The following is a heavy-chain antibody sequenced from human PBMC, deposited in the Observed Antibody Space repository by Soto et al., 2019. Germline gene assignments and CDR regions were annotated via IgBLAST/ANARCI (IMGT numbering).Heavy chain of an antibody. J-gene: IGHJ6*02. Sequence: ASVKVSCKASGYTFTDYYMHWVRQAPGQGLEWMGWINPNSGGTNYAQKFQGRVTMTRDTSISTAYMELSRLRSDDTAVYYCARKLELRGSYYYYYDMDVWGQGTTVTASS. CDR2: INPNSGGT. CDR1: GYTFTDYY. D-gene: IGHD1-7*01. CDR3: ARKLELRGSYYYYYDMDV. V-gene: IGHV1-2*02.